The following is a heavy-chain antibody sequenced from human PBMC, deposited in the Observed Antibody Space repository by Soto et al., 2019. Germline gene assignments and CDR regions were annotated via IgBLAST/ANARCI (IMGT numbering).Heavy chain of an antibody. CDR3: ARGRGSIVVVPYGMDV. CDR1: GYTFTGYY. D-gene: IGHD2-21*01. J-gene: IGHJ6*02. CDR2: INPNSGGT. V-gene: IGHV1-2*04. Sequence: ASVKVSCKASGYTFTGYYMHWVRQAPGQGLEWMGWINPNSGGTNYAQKFQGWVTMTRDTSISTAYMELSRLRSDDTAVYYCARGRGSIVVVPYGMDVWGQGTTVTVSS.